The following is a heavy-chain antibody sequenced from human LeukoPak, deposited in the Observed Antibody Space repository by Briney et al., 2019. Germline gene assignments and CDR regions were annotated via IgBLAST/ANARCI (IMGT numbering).Heavy chain of an antibody. V-gene: IGHV4-39*01. Sequence: PSETLSLTCTVSGGSISSSSYYWGWIRQPPGKGLEWIGSIYYSGSTYYNPSLKSRVTISVDTSKNQFSLKLSSVTAADTAVYYCAKTLRGYSGTQLDYMDVWGKGTTVTVSS. CDR2: IYYSGST. J-gene: IGHJ6*03. CDR3: AKTLRGYSGTQLDYMDV. D-gene: IGHD6-13*01. CDR1: GGSISSSSYY.